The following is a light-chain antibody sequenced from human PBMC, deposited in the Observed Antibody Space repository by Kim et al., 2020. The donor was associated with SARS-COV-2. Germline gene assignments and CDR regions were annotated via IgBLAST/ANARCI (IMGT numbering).Light chain of an antibody. Sequence: ELTQPPSTSGTPGQTVTISCSGSRSFFGTNIVSWYQKFPGTAPKLLVFSDNQRPSGVPDRFSASESDTSATLALSGLRSEDEADYYCAAWDVSLSLYVFGTWAKVTVL. J-gene: IGLJ1*01. CDR1: RSFFGTNI. V-gene: IGLV1-44*01. CDR2: SDN. CDR3: AAWDVSLSLYV.